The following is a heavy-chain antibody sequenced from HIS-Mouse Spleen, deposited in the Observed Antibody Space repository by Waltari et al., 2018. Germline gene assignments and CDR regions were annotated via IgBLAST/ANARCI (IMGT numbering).Heavy chain of an antibody. CDR2: IDWDEDN. J-gene: IGHJ1*01. D-gene: IGHD4-17*01. Sequence: QVTLRESGPALVKPTQTLTLTCTFSGFSLSTSVMCVRWICQPPGKALEWLARIDWDEDNYYTTSLKTRLTISKDTSKNQVVLTMTNMDPVDTATYYCARIGDYGDHGFQHWGQGTLVTVSS. CDR1: GFSLSTSVMC. CDR3: ARIGDYGDHGFQH. V-gene: IGHV2-70*15.